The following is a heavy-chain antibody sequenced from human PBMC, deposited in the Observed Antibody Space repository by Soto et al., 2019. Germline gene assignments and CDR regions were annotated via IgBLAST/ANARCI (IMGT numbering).Heavy chain of an antibody. D-gene: IGHD3-3*01. CDR1: GGTFSSYA. CDR2: IIPIFGTA. CDR3: ARGLRYDFWSGTNPDYFDY. Sequence: QVQLVQSGAEVKKPGSSVKVSCKASGGTFSSYAISWVRQAPGQGLEWMGGIIPIFGTANYAQKFQGRVTITADESTSTAYMERSSLRSEDTAVYYCARGLRYDFWSGTNPDYFDYWGQGTLVTVSS. J-gene: IGHJ4*02. V-gene: IGHV1-69*01.